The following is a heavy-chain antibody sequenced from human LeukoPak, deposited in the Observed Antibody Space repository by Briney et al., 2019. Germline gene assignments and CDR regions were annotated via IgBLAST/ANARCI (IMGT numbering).Heavy chain of an antibody. CDR2: ISSSSSYK. CDR1: GFTFSSYS. V-gene: IGHV3-21*01. Sequence: PGGSLRLSCAASGFTFSSYSMNWVRQAPGKGLEWVWSISSSSSYKYYADSVKDRFTISRDNAKNSLYLQMNSLRAGDTAVYYCARAPAAAGTYWFDPWGQGTLVTVSS. J-gene: IGHJ5*02. CDR3: ARAPAAAGTYWFDP. D-gene: IGHD6-13*01.